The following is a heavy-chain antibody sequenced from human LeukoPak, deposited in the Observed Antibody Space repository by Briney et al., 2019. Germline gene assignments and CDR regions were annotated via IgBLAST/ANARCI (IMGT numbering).Heavy chain of an antibody. CDR3: TREFPYCSSTSCTDAFDI. CDR1: GFTFSSYS. CDR2: IRSKAYGGTT. D-gene: IGHD2-2*01. V-gene: IGHV3-49*04. J-gene: IGHJ3*02. Sequence: GGSLRLSCAASGFTFSSYSMNWVRQAPGKGLEWVGFIRSKAYGGTTEYAASVKGRFTISRDDSKSIAYLQMNSLKTEDTAVYYCTREFPYCSSTSCTDAFDIWGQGTMVTVSS.